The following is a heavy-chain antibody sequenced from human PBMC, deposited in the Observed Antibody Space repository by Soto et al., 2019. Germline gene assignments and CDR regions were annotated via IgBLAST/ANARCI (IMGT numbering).Heavy chain of an antibody. CDR1: GFTVSSSY. CDR2: LYSGGTT. V-gene: IGHV3-53*01. D-gene: IGHD3-22*01. CDR3: AREPYYDTSGYAGWFGP. J-gene: IGHJ5*02. Sequence: EVQLVESGGGLIQPGGSLRLSCVASGFTVSSSYMSWVRQAPGKGLEWVSVLYSGGTTYYADSVKGRFSVSRDNSKNTLYLQMNSLRAEDTAIYYCAREPYYDTSGYAGWFGPWGQGTLVTVSS.